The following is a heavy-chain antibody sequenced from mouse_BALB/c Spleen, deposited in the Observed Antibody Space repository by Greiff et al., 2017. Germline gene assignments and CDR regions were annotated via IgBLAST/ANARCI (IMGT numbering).Heavy chain of an antibody. Sequence: VKLVESGPGLVAPSQSLSITCTVSGFSLTSYGVHWVRQPPGKGLEWLGVIWAGGSTNYNSALMCRLSISKDKSKSQVFLKMNSLQTDDTAMYYCARITTATVYFDYWGQGTTLTVSS. V-gene: IGHV2-9*02. J-gene: IGHJ2*01. D-gene: IGHD1-2*01. CDR2: IWAGGST. CDR1: GFSLTSYG. CDR3: ARITTATVYFDY.